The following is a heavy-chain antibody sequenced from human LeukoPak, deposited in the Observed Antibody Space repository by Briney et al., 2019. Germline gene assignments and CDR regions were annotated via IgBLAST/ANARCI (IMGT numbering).Heavy chain of an antibody. J-gene: IGHJ5*02. Sequence: SETLSLTCTVSGYSISSNYYWGGIRQPPGKGLEWIGNIYHSGTTYYNQSLKSPVTISVDTFKNQFSLRLRSVTAADTAVYYCAREIRGSGSYPWGQGTLVTVSS. D-gene: IGHD3-10*01. CDR3: AREIRGSGSYP. CDR2: IYHSGTT. CDR1: GYSISSNYY. V-gene: IGHV4-38-2*02.